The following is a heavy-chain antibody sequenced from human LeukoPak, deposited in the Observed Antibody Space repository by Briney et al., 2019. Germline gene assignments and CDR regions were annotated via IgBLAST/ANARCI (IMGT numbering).Heavy chain of an antibody. D-gene: IGHD3-10*01. J-gene: IGHJ4*02. CDR2: ISDSGGST. Sequence: GGSLRLSCAASGFTFSNYAMTWVRQAPGKGLEWVSGISDSGGSTYYADSVKGRFTISRDNSKSTLYLQMNSLRAEDTAVYYCAKSLSGGGYYFEYWGQGTLVTVSS. CDR1: GFTFSNYA. CDR3: AKSLSGGGYYFEY. V-gene: IGHV3-23*01.